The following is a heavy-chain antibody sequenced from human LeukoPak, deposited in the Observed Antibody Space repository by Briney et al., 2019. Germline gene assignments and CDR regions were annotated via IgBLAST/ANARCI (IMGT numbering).Heavy chain of an antibody. CDR3: ARDLSSRGVISLDY. J-gene: IGHJ4*02. V-gene: IGHV4-4*07. Sequence: SETLSLTCTVSGGSISNYYWSWIRQPAGKGLEWIGRIYSDGRTNYDLSLSSRLAISVDTSKNQFSLKLSSVTAADTAVYYCARDLSSRGVISLDYWGQGTLVTVSS. D-gene: IGHD3-10*01. CDR1: GGSISNYY. CDR2: IYSDGRT.